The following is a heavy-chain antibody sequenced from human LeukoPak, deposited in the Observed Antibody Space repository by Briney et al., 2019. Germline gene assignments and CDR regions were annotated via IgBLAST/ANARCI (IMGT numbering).Heavy chain of an antibody. D-gene: IGHD3-3*01. CDR2: IYSGGSI. J-gene: IGHJ6*03. CDR1: GFTVSFNY. V-gene: IGHV3-66*02. CDR3: ARGEDLDFWSGSPMDV. Sequence: GGSLRLSCEASGFTVSFNYMSWVRQAPGKGLEWVSVIYSGGSIYYADSVKGRFTISSDNSKNTLYLQMNSLRAEDTAVYYCARGEDLDFWSGSPMDVWGKGTTVPVS.